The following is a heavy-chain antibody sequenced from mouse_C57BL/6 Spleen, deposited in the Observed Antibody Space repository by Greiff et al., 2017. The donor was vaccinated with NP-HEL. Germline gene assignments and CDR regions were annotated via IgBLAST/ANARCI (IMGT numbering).Heavy chain of an antibody. CDR2: ISSGSSTI. CDR1: GFTFSDYG. CDR3: ARPTLFYPVMDY. D-gene: IGHD2-1*01. Sequence: DVKLVESGGGLVKPGGSLKLSCAASGFTFSDYGMHWVRQAPEKGLEWVAYISSGSSTIYYADTVKGRFTISRDNAKNTLFLQMTSLRSEDTAMYYCARPTLFYPVMDYWGQGTSVTVSS. V-gene: IGHV5-17*01. J-gene: IGHJ4*01.